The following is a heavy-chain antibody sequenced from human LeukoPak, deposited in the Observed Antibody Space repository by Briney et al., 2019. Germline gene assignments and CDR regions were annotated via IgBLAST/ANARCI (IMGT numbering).Heavy chain of an antibody. CDR3: ARDGAVSGYSFDY. CDR1: GDSIRSSEYY. D-gene: IGHD3-22*01. J-gene: IGHJ4*02. Sequence: SETLSLTFTVSGDSIRSSEYYWGWIRQPPGKGLEWIGNIYYSGNTYYNPSLKSRVTISVDTSNNQFSLKLSSVTAADTAIYYCARDGAVSGYSFDYWGQGILVTVSS. CDR2: IYYSGNT. V-gene: IGHV4-39*02.